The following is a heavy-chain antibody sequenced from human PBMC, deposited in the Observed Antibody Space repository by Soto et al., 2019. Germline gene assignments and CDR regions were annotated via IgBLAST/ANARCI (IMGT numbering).Heavy chain of an antibody. J-gene: IGHJ3*02. CDR1: GYKFRISW. Sequence: GKSLKISCQGSGYKFRISWIGWVRQMPGKGLEWMGNIFPGDSDTRYSPSFQGQLTISADKSISTAYLQWSTLKASDTAMYYCARQAAGYVDIWVQGTMVTVS. D-gene: IGHD5-12*01. CDR3: ARQAAGYVDI. CDR2: IFPGDSDT. V-gene: IGHV5-51*01.